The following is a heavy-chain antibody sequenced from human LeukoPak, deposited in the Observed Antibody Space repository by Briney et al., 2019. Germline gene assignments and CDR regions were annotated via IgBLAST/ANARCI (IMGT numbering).Heavy chain of an antibody. CDR2: INHSGST. CDR1: GGSFSGYY. J-gene: IGHJ4*02. D-gene: IGHD3-16*01. CDR3: ARARGGYYFDY. Sequence: SETLSLTCAVYGGSFSGYYWSWIRQPPGKGLEWIGEINHSGSTNYNPSLKSRVTISVDTSKNQFSLRLSSVTAAGTAVYYCARARGGYYFDYWGQGTLVTVSS. V-gene: IGHV4-34*01.